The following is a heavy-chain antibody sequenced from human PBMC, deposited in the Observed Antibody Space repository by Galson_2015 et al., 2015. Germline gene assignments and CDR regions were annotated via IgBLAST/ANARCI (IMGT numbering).Heavy chain of an antibody. CDR1: AFTFGTYV. CDR2: VSNDGSKT. D-gene: IGHD3-10*01. J-gene: IGHJ5*02. V-gene: IGHV3-30*03. CDR3: ARGETYYNSGTFAPFDP. Sequence: SLRLCCADSAFTFGTYVMHWVRQAPGKGLEWVSVVSNDGSKTSYADSVKGRFTISRDNSKNSLYLQMNSLRVEDTAVYFCARGETYYNSGTFAPFDPWGQGTLVTVSS.